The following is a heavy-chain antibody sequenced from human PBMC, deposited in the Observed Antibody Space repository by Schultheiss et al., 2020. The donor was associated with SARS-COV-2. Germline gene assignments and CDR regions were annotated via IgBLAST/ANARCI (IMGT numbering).Heavy chain of an antibody. J-gene: IGHJ4*02. CDR3: AKVLSIAAWYYFDY. V-gene: IGHV3-13*04. CDR2: IGTAGDT. D-gene: IGHD6-13*01. Sequence: GGSLRLSCAASGFTFSSYDMHWVRQATGKGLEWVSAIGTAGDTYYPGSVKGRFTISRDNSKNTLYLQMNSLRAEDTAVYYCAKVLSIAAWYYFDYWGQGTLVTVSS. CDR1: GFTFSSYD.